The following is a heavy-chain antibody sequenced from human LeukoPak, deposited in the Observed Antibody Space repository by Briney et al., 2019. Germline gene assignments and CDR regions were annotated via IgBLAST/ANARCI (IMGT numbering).Heavy chain of an antibody. V-gene: IGHV3-64*01. CDR2: ISSNGGST. CDR1: GFTFSIYA. Sequence: TGGSLRLSCAASGFTFSIYAIYWVRQAPGKGLEYVSAISSNGGSTYYANSVKDRFTISRDNSKNTVSLQMCSLRAEDMAVYYCATYNWNYGMWFDPWGQGTMVTVSS. J-gene: IGHJ5*02. D-gene: IGHD1-7*01. CDR3: ATYNWNYGMWFDP.